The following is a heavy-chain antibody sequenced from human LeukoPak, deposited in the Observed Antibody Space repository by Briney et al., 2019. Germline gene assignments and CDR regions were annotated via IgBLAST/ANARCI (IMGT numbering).Heavy chain of an antibody. V-gene: IGHV3-48*01. Sequence: TGGSLRLSCAASGFTFSSYSMNWVRQAPGKGLEWVSHITASGTAMFYADSVKGRFTISRDNSKNTLYLQMNSLRAEDTAVYYCARSTTVTSNFDYWGQGTLVTVSS. D-gene: IGHD4-17*01. CDR3: ARSTTVTSNFDY. CDR1: GFTFSSYS. CDR2: ITASGTAM. J-gene: IGHJ4*02.